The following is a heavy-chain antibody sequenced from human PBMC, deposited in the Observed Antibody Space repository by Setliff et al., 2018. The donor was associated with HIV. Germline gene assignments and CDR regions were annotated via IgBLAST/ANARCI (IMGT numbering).Heavy chain of an antibody. J-gene: IGHJ4*02. CDR1: GFTFSGSA. V-gene: IGHV3-73*01. CDR3: TRHSTDPWSLLDY. CDR2: IRSKGYGSAT. D-gene: IGHD1-1*01. Sequence: GGSLRLSCAASGFTFSGSAMHGVRQASGKGLEWVGRIRSKGYGSATAYAASVKGRLTISRDDSKNTAYLQMDSLKTEDTAVYYCTRHSTDPWSLLDYWGQGTLVTVSS.